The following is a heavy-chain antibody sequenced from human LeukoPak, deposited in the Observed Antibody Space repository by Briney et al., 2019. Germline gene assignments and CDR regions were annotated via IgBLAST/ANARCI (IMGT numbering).Heavy chain of an antibody. CDR2: IYTSGST. Sequence: PSQTLSLTCTVSGGSISSGSYYWSWLRQPAGTGLEWIGRIYTSGSTNYNPSLKSRVTISVDTSKSQFSLKLSSVTAADTAVYYCAREDYCSSTSCYTHLDYWGQGTLVTVSS. CDR1: GGSISSGSYY. J-gene: IGHJ4*02. D-gene: IGHD2-2*02. V-gene: IGHV4-61*02. CDR3: AREDYCSSTSCYTHLDY.